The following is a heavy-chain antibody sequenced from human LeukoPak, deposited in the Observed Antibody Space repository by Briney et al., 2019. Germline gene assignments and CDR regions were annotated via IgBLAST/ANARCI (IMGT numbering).Heavy chain of an antibody. CDR1: GFTFSHFA. V-gene: IGHV3-33*06. J-gene: IGHJ4*02. CDR2: IWSDGTNR. Sequence: GGSLRLSCVASGFTFSHFAFHWLRQAPGKGLEWVAVIWSDGTNRYYGDSVKGRFIIYRDDSKNTIYLQMNSLRAEDTAVYHCAKDAQRGFDYSNSLEFWGQGSLVTVSS. D-gene: IGHD4-11*01. CDR3: AKDAQRGFDYSNSLEF.